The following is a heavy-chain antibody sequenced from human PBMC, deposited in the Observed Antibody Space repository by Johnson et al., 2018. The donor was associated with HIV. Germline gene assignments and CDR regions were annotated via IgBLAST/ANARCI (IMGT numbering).Heavy chain of an antibody. Sequence: QMLLVESGGGVVQPGGSLRLSCAASGFTFSSYGMHWVRQAPGKGLEWVAFIRYDGTNKYYADSMKGRFTISRDNSKNTLYLQMNSLRAEDTAVYYCASLSDDAFDFWGQGTMVIVSS. CDR3: ASLSDDAFDF. CDR1: GFTFSSYG. CDR2: IRYDGTNK. V-gene: IGHV3-30*02. J-gene: IGHJ3*01.